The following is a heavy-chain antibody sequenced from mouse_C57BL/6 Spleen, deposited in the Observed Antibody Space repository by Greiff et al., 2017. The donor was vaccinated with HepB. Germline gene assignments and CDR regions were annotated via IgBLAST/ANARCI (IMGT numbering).Heavy chain of an antibody. V-gene: IGHV5-4*03. Sequence: EVKLMESGGGLVKPGGSLKLSCAASGFTFSSYAMSWVRQTPEKRLEWVATISDGGSYTYYPDNVKGRFTISRDNAKNNLYLQMSHLKSEDTAMYYCARSSRGMARFAYWGQGTLVTVSA. CDR2: ISDGGSYT. CDR3: ARSSRGMARFAY. CDR1: GFTFSSYA. J-gene: IGHJ3*01.